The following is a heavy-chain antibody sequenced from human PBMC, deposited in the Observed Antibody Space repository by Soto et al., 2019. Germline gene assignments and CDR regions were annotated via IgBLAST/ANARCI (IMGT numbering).Heavy chain of an antibody. D-gene: IGHD2-15*01. CDR1: GGSISSSNW. V-gene: IGHV4-4*02. CDR3: ARAHCSGGSCYSVQHWFDP. CDR2: MYHSGST. J-gene: IGHJ5*02. Sequence: AETLSLTCAVSGGSISSSNWWSWDRQPPGKGLEWIGEMYHSGSTNHNPSLKSRVTISVDKSKNQFSLKLSSVTAADTAVYYCARAHCSGGSCYSVQHWFDPWGQGTLVTVSS.